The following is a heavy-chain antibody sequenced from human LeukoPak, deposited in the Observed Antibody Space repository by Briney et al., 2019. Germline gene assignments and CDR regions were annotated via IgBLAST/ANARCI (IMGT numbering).Heavy chain of an antibody. CDR3: AKDYYYDSSGYPHDY. CDR1: GFTFSSYG. CDR2: ISGSGGST. D-gene: IGHD3-22*01. V-gene: IGHV3-23*01. J-gene: IGHJ4*02. Sequence: GGSLRLSCAASGFTFSSYGMSWVRQAPGKGLEWVSAISGSGGSTYYTDSVKGRFTISRDNSKNTLYLQMNSLRAEDTAVYYCAKDYYYDSSGYPHDYWGQGTLVTVSS.